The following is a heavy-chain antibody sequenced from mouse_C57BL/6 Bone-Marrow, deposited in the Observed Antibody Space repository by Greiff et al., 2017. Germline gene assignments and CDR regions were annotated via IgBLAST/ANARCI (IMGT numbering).Heavy chain of an antibody. CDR2: LHPNGGSP. CDR1: GYTFTNYW. V-gene: IGHV1-64*01. Sequence: QVQLQQPGAELVKPGASVKLSCKASGYTFTNYWMHWVKQRPGQGLEWIGMLHPNGGSPDYNEKFKSEATLSVAKSSRTAYMELSSLTSEDSAVYYCARSYDDDHYTMDYWGQGTSVTGSS. CDR3: ARSYDDDHYTMDY. J-gene: IGHJ4*01. D-gene: IGHD2-4*01.